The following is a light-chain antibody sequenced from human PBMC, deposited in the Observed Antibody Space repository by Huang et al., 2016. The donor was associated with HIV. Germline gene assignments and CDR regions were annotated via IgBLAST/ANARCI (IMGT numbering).Light chain of an antibody. V-gene: IGKV3-15*01. CDR1: QSIINN. Sequence: EIVMTQSPATLSVSPGERATLSCRASQSIINNLAWYQQKPGQAPRLRIYGASTRASGIPARFSGSGSGTECTLTISRLQSEDFAVYYCQQYNNWPPSTFGGGTKVDIK. CDR3: QQYNNWPPST. J-gene: IGKJ4*01. CDR2: GAS.